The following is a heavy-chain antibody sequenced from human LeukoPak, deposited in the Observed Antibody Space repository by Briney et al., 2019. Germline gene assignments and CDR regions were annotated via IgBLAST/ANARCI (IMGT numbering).Heavy chain of an antibody. Sequence: PGRSLRLSCAASGFTFSSYAMHWVRQAPGKGLEWVAVISYDGSNKYYADSVKGRFTISRDNAKNSLYLQMNSLRAEDTAVYYCARGDDYGDHGAFDIWGQGTMVTVSS. CDR2: ISYDGSNK. CDR1: GFTFSSYA. CDR3: ARGDDYGDHGAFDI. V-gene: IGHV3-30*04. D-gene: IGHD4-17*01. J-gene: IGHJ3*02.